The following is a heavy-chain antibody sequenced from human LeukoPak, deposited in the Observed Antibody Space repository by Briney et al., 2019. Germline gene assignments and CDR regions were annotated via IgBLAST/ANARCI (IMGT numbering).Heavy chain of an antibody. CDR2: IYDSGST. V-gene: IGHV4-39*01. D-gene: IGHD6-19*01. Sequence: SETLSLTCTVSGGSISSSSYYWGWIRQPPGKGLEWIGSIYDSGSTYYNPSLKSRVTISVDTSKNQFSLKLSSVTAADTAVYYCARFIAVAGYFDYWGQGTLVTVSS. CDR1: GGSISSSSYY. CDR3: ARFIAVAGYFDY. J-gene: IGHJ4*02.